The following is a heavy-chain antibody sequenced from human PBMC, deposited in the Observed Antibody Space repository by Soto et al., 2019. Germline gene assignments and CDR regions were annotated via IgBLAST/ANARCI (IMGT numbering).Heavy chain of an antibody. J-gene: IGHJ6*02. Sequence: GASVKVSCKVSGHTLSEVPIHWVRQPPGKGLEWMGGFDPDYRETVYAQKFQGRVTMTEDTSTDTAYMELSSPRSEDTAVYFCATPGRGYFYYYGVDVWGQGTTVTVSS. CDR2: FDPDYRET. V-gene: IGHV1-24*01. D-gene: IGHD3-22*01. CDR3: ATPGRGYFYYYGVDV. CDR1: GHTLSEVP.